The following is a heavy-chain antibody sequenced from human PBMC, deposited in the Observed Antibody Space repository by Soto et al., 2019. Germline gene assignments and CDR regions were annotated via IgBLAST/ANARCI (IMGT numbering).Heavy chain of an antibody. CDR2: IFYSGST. V-gene: IGHV4-39*07. D-gene: IGHD3-10*01. Sequence: SETLSLTFTVSGGSLSSRIYYGGWIRQPPGKGLEWIGSIFYSGSTYYNPSLKSRVTISVDTSKNQFSLKLSSVTAADTAVYYCARAPRGNYGYPSYFDYWGQGTLVTVSS. CDR1: GGSLSSRIYY. CDR3: ARAPRGNYGYPSYFDY. J-gene: IGHJ4*02.